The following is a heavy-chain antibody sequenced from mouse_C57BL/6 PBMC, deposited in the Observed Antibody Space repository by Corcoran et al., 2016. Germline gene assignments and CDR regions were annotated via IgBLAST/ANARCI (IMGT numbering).Heavy chain of an antibody. J-gene: IGHJ1*03. CDR3: ARDYYGSSWYFDV. V-gene: IGHV1-26*01. D-gene: IGHD1-1*01. CDR1: GYTFTDYY. Sequence: EVQLQQTGPELVTPGASVTISCKASGYTFTDYYMNWVKQSHGKSLEWIGDINPNNGGTSYNQKFKGKATLTVDKSYSTAYMELRSLTSEDSAVYYCARDYYGSSWYFDVWGTGSTVTVSS. CDR2: INPNNGGT.